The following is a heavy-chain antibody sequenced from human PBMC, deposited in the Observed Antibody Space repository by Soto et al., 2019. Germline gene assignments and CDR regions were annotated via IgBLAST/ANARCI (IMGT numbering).Heavy chain of an antibody. Sequence: SETLSLTCAVSGGSISSGGYSWSWIRQPPGKGLEWIGYIYHSGSTYYNPSLKSRVTISVDRSKNQFSLKLSSVTAADTAVYYCASDNDSGYGYFDDWGQGTLVTVSS. D-gene: IGHD5-12*01. CDR1: GGSISSGGYS. V-gene: IGHV4-30-2*01. J-gene: IGHJ4*02. CDR3: ASDNDSGYGYFDD. CDR2: IYHSGST.